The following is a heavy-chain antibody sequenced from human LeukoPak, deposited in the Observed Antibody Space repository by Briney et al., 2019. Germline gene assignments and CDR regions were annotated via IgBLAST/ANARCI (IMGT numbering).Heavy chain of an antibody. CDR1: GFTFSSYS. V-gene: IGHV3-74*01. CDR2: IKSDGSST. J-gene: IGHJ4*02. D-gene: IGHD2-15*01. CDR3: VLHFDY. Sequence: PGGSLRLSCAASGFTFSSYSMNWVRQAPGKGLVWVSRIKSDGSSTSYADSVKGRFTISRDNAKNTLYLQMNSLRAEDTAVYYCVLHFDYWGQGTLVTVSS.